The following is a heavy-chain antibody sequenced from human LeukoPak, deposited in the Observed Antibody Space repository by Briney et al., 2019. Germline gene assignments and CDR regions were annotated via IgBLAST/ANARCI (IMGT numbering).Heavy chain of an antibody. CDR1: GFTFSSYS. CDR2: ISSSSSYI. J-gene: IGHJ3*02. Sequence: GGSLRLSCAASGFTFSSYSMNWVRQAPGKGLEWVSSISSSSSYIYYADSVKGRFTTSRDNAKNSLYLQMNSLRAEDTAVYYCTGPQPEDAFDIWGQGTMVTVSS. V-gene: IGHV3-21*03. D-gene: IGHD1-14*01. CDR3: TGPQPEDAFDI.